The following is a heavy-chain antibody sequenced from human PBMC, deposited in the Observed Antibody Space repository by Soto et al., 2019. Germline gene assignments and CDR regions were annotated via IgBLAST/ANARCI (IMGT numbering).Heavy chain of an antibody. CDR2: ISWNSGSI. J-gene: IGHJ4*02. CDR3: AKAHPYCSSTSCYMGVYFDY. V-gene: IGHV3-9*01. D-gene: IGHD2-2*02. Sequence: PGGSLRLSCVASGFTFDDYAMHWVRQAPGKGLEWVSGISWNSGSIGYADSVKGRFTISRDNAKNSLYLQVNSLRAEDTALYYCAKAHPYCSSTSCYMGVYFDYWGQGTLVTVSS. CDR1: GFTFDDYA.